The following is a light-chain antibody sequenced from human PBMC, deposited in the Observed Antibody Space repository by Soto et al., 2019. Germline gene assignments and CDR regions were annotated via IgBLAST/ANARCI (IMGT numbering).Light chain of an antibody. V-gene: IGLV1-44*01. CDR2: SNN. Sequence: QSVLTQPPSASGTPGQMVTISCSESSSNIGSNTVNWYQQLPGTAPKLLIYSNNQRPSGVPDRFSGSKSGTSASLAISGLQSEDEADYYCAAWDDSLNGWVFGGGTKLTVL. J-gene: IGLJ3*02. CDR3: AAWDDSLNGWV. CDR1: SSNIGSNT.